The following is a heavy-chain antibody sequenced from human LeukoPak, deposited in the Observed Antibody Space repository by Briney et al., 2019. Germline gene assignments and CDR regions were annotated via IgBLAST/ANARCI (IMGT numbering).Heavy chain of an antibody. Sequence: PSETLSLTCAVYRGSFSGYYWTWIRQPPGKGLEWIGHISDSGSTNYNPSLKSRVSISVDTSKNQVSLKLGSVTAADTAVYYCATGKGYHYYWGQGTLVTVSS. V-gene: IGHV4-59*01. J-gene: IGHJ4*02. CDR3: ATGKGYHYY. CDR2: ISDSGST. CDR1: RGSFSGYY. D-gene: IGHD2-2*01.